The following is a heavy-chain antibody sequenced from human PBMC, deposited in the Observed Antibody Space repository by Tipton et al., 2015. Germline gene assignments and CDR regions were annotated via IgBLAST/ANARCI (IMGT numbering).Heavy chain of an antibody. Sequence: TLSLTCAVSAYSISSDYYWGWIRQTPGKGLEWIGYISQRDGTNYNPSLKSRVTISTDTSKNQFFLNLTSVTAADTAVYYCARGNTGWPRYFDLWGRGTLAVVSS. CDR3: ARGNTGWPRYFDL. J-gene: IGHJ2*01. V-gene: IGHV4-38-2*01. D-gene: IGHD6-19*01. CDR1: AYSISSDYY. CDR2: ISQRDGT.